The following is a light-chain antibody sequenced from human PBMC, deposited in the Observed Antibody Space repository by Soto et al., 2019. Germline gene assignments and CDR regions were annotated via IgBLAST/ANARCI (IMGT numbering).Light chain of an antibody. CDR2: EVS. CDR1: SSDVGGYNY. Sequence: QSALTQPPSASGSPGQSVTISCTVTSSDVGGYNYVSWYQQHPGKAPKLMIYEVSKRPSGVPDRFSGSKSGNTASLTVSGLQAEDEADYYCSSYAGSNRIFGTGTKVT. V-gene: IGLV2-8*01. J-gene: IGLJ1*01. CDR3: SSYAGSNRI.